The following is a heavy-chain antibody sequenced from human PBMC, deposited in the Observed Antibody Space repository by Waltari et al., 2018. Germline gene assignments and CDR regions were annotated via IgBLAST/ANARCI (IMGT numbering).Heavy chain of an antibody. CDR2: ISSSGNTI. V-gene: IGHV3-48*02. Sequence: EVQLVDSGGGLVQPGGSLRLSCAASGFTFSSSIMNWVRQAPGKGLDWVSFISSSGNTIYYADSVKGRFTISRDNAKNSLYLQMNSLRDEDTAVYYCASPLIFRGQGTLVTVAS. CDR1: GFTFSSSI. J-gene: IGHJ4*02. D-gene: IGHD2-21*02. CDR3: ASPLIF.